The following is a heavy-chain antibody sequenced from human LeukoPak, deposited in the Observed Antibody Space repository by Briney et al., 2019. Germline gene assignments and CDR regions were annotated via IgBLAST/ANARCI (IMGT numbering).Heavy chain of an antibody. Sequence: GGSLRLSCAASGFTVSSNYMSWVRQAPGKGLEWVSVIYSGGSTYYADSVKGRFTISRDNSKNTLYLQMNSLRAEDTAVYYCARDLGDGYNHSPLYYYYYGMDVWGQGTTVTVSS. V-gene: IGHV3-66*01. J-gene: IGHJ6*02. CDR1: GFTVSSNY. CDR3: ARDLGDGYNHSPLYYYYYGMDV. D-gene: IGHD5-24*01. CDR2: IYSGGST.